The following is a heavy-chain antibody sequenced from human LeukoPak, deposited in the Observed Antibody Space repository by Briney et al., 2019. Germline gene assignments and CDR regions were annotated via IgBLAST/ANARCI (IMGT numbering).Heavy chain of an antibody. CDR3: ASSNQYYDILTGYYTDAFDI. D-gene: IGHD3-9*01. Sequence: SETLSLTCTVSGGSISSYYWSWIRQPPGKGLEWIGYIYYSGSTNYNPSLKSRVTISVDTSKNQFSLKLSSVTAADTAVYYCASSNQYYDILTGYYTDAFDIWGQGTMVTVSS. V-gene: IGHV4-59*08. CDR2: IYYSGST. CDR1: GGSISSYY. J-gene: IGHJ3*02.